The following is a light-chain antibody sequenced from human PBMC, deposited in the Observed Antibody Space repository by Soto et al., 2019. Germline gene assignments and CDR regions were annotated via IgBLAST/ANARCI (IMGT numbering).Light chain of an antibody. CDR3: QQSGSTPRT. Sequence: PGERATLSCRASQSVSSSYLAWYQQKPGQAPRLLIYGASSRATGIPDRFSGSGSGTDFTLTISRLEPEDFAVYYCQQSGSTPRTFGQGTKVEIK. CDR1: QSVSSSY. J-gene: IGKJ1*01. CDR2: GAS. V-gene: IGKV3-20*01.